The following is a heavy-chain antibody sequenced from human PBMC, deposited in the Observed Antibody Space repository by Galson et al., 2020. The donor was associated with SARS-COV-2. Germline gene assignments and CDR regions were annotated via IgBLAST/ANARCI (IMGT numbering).Heavy chain of an antibody. V-gene: IGHV4-39*07. CDR1: GGSICSNIYY. J-gene: IGHJ6*02. D-gene: IGHD3-3*01. CDR2: IYYSGST. CDR3: ARVYYDFWSGYGASYGMDV. Sequence: SETLSLTCTVSGGSICSNIYYWGWIRQPPGKGLEWIGSIYYSGSTYYNPSLKSRVTISVDTSKNQFSLKLNSVTAADTAVYYCARVYYDFWSGYGASYGMDVWGQGTTVTVSS.